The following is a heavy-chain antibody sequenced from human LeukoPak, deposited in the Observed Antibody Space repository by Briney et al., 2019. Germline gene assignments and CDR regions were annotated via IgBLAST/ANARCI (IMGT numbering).Heavy chain of an antibody. J-gene: IGHJ5*02. CDR3: ARGPVITVAGMYWLDP. Sequence: GASLKVSCKASGYTFADYYMHWVRQAPGQGLEWMGWINPNSGGTTYTQKFQGRVTMTRDASISTAFMELSSLISDDTAVYFCARGPVITVAGMYWLDPWGQGTLVTVSS. CDR2: INPNSGGT. V-gene: IGHV1-2*02. CDR1: GYTFADYY. D-gene: IGHD6-19*01.